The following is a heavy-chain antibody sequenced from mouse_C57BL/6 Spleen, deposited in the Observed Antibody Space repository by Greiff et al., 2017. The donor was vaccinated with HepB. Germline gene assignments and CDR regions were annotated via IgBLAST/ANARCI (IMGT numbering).Heavy chain of an antibody. V-gene: IGHV7-3*01. CDR1: GFTFTDYY. J-gene: IGHJ4*01. CDR2: IRNKSNGYTT. Sequence: EVQGVESGGGLVQPGGSLSLSCAASGFTFTDYYMSWVRQPPGKALEWLGFIRNKSNGYTTEYSASVTGRFTISRDNSQSILYLQMNALRAEDSATYYCASPYDYDGAMDYWGQGTSVTVSS. CDR3: ASPYDYDGAMDY. D-gene: IGHD2-4*01.